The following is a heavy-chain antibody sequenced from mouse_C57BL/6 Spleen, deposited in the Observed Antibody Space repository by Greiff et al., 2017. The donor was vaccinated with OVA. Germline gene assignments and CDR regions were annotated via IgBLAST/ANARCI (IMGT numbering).Heavy chain of an antibody. CDR3: ARSPLGSSAHRYFDV. V-gene: IGHV1-59*01. D-gene: IGHD1-1*01. CDR2: IDPSDSYT. CDR1: GYTFTSYW. Sequence: QVQLQQPGAELVRPGTSVKLSCKASGYTFTSYWMHWVKQRPGQGLEWIGVIDPSDSYTNYNQKFKGKATLTVDTSSSTAYMQLSSLTSEDSAVYYWARSPLGSSAHRYFDVWGTGTTVTVSS. J-gene: IGHJ1*03.